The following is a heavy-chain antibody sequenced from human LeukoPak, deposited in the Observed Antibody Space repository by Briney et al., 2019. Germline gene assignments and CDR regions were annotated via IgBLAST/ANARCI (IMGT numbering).Heavy chain of an antibody. CDR2: IYRSGTP. CDR3: ARSGGHTFES. Sequence: GGSLRLSCAASGFTVSNNYMSWVRQAPGQGLDWVSTIYRSGTPHYADSVKGRFTISRDNSKNTLYLQMNSLRAEDTAVYFCARSGGHTFESWGQGTLVTDS. J-gene: IGHJ5*01. V-gene: IGHV3-66*01. D-gene: IGHD3-16*01. CDR1: GFTVSNNY.